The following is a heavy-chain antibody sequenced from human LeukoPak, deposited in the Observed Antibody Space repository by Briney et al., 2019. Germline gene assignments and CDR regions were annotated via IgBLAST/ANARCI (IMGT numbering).Heavy chain of an antibody. CDR1: GFTFPRYG. V-gene: IGHV3-23*01. CDR2: IDRGVGRT. Sequence: GGSLRLSCAASGFTFPRYGMSWVRQAPGKGLECVSAIDRGVGRTYYADSVKGRFTISRDNSRYTLYLQMTNLRVDDTAVYYCLKKGQADDFGNPDWGQGALVTVSP. J-gene: IGHJ4*02. D-gene: IGHD4-17*01. CDR3: LKKGQADDFGNPD.